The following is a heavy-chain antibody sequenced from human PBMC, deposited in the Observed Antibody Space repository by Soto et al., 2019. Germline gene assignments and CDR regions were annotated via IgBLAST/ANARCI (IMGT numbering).Heavy chain of an antibody. CDR2: AYSSGST. CDR1: GGSISSSSYW. V-gene: IGHV4-39*01. D-gene: IGHD3-9*01. Sequence: QLQLQESGPGLVKPSETLSLTCTVSGGSISSSSYWWGWIRQSPAMGLDWIGSAYSSGSTYYSPSLKSRVTITLSTSKHQFSLNLSSVTAADTAVYCSANGLGPTTGIVYWGLGTLVTVPS. CDR3: ANGLGPTTGIVY. J-gene: IGHJ4*02.